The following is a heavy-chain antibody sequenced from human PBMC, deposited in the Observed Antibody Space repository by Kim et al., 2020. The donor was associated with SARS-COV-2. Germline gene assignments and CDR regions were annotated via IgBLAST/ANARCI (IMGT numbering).Heavy chain of an antibody. V-gene: IGHV3-23*01. CDR2: ISGSGGTT. Sequence: GGSLRLSCAASGFTFSTYAMSWVRQAPGKGLEWVSAISGSGGTTYYADSVKGRFTVSRDNSKNTLYLQMNSLRAEDTAVYYCAKDRPSSMGGWELPGDYWGQGTLVTVSS. D-gene: IGHD1-26*01. CDR3: AKDRPSSMGGWELPGDY. J-gene: IGHJ4*02. CDR1: GFTFSTYA.